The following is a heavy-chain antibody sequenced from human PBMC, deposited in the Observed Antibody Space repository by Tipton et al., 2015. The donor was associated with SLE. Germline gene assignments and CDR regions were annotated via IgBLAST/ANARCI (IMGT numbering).Heavy chain of an antibody. V-gene: IGHV4-4*07. J-gene: IGHJ5*02. Sequence: LRLSCTVSGGSISSYYWSWIRQPAGKGLEWIGRIYNSGSTNYNPSLKSRVTISVDTSKNQFSLKLSSVTAADTAVYYCAREKGITIFPRWFDPWGQGTLVTVSS. D-gene: IGHD3-3*01. CDR1: GGSISSYY. CDR3: AREKGITIFPRWFDP. CDR2: IYNSGST.